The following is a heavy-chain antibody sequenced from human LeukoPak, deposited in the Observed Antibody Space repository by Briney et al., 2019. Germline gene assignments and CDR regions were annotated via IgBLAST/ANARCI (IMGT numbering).Heavy chain of an antibody. CDR1: EFTFSIYA. J-gene: IGHJ4*02. CDR3: AKDRPNYYGSNGHYYRRDGDY. Sequence: GGSLRLSCAASEFTFSIYAMSWVRQARGKGLEWVSSITSAGENTFYTGSVKGRFTISRDNSRNTLYLQMNSLRAEDTAIYYCAKDRPNYYGSNGHYYRRDGDYWGQGTLVTVSS. CDR2: ITSAGENT. D-gene: IGHD3-22*01. V-gene: IGHV3-23*01.